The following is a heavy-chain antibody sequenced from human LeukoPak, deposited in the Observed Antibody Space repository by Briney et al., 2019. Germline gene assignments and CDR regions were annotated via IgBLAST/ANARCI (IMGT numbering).Heavy chain of an antibody. Sequence: GGSLRLSCAASGFTFSSYAMSWVRQAPGKGLEWVSAISGSGGGTYYADSVKGRFTISRDNSKNTLYLQMNSLRAEDTAVYYCARDPNLIVVVPGYFQHWGQGTLVTVSS. J-gene: IGHJ1*01. CDR2: ISGSGGGT. D-gene: IGHD3-22*01. CDR1: GFTFSSYA. V-gene: IGHV3-23*01. CDR3: ARDPNLIVVVPGYFQH.